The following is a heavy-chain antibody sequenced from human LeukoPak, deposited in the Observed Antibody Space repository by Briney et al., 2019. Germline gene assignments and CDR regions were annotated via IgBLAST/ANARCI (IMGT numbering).Heavy chain of an antibody. J-gene: IGHJ4*02. CDR2: INHSEST. CDR1: GGSFSGYY. CDR3: ARLNLLGYCTNDVCPGGGLPFDY. V-gene: IGHV4-34*01. D-gene: IGHD2-8*01. Sequence: PSETLSLTCAVYGGSFSGYYWSWLRQSPGEGLEWIGEINHSESTDYNPSLKNRITIAVDTSKNQFSLKLTSVTAADTAVYFCARLNLLGYCTNDVCPGGGLPFDYWGQGTLVTVSS.